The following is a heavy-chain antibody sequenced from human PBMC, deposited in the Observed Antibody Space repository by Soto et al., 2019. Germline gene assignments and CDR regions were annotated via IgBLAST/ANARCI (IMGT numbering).Heavy chain of an antibody. CDR2: FNTIFGTT. CDR3: VRGGHGSSSDY. Sequence: QVQLLQSGAEVTKPGSSVKVSCKASGGTFTNYVITWVRQAPGQGLEWMGAFNTIFGTTTCAQKLQARFPISADESANTVYMELSSLTSEDTAVYYCVRGGHGSSSDYWGQGTLVTVSA. D-gene: IGHD6-13*01. CDR1: GGTFTNYV. V-gene: IGHV1-69*01. J-gene: IGHJ4*02.